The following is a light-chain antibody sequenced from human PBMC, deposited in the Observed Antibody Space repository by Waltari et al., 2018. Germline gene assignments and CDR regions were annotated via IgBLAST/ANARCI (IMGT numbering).Light chain of an antibody. CDR2: KNN. CDR1: SSNIGSNY. J-gene: IGLJ3*02. CDR3: AAWDDSLSGLV. Sequence: QSVLTQPPSASGTPGQKVTISCNGSSSNIGSNYVYWYQQFPGTAPKLLIFKNNQRHSGVPDRFSDSKSGTSASLAINGLRSEDEADYYCAAWDDSLSGLVLGGGTKVTVL. V-gene: IGLV1-47*01.